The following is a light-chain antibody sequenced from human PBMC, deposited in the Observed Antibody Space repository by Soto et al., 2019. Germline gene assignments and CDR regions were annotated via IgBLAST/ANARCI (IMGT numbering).Light chain of an antibody. Sequence: EMVLTQSPGTLSLSPGEGTTLSCTTSQSVSSTYFAWYQQKPGQAPRLVIYGASNRATGIPDRFSGSGSGTDFTLTISRLEPEDFAMDYCQQYDSSPPGYTFGQGTKLEIK. CDR3: QQYDSSPPGYT. CDR1: QSVSSTY. CDR2: GAS. V-gene: IGKV3-20*01. J-gene: IGKJ2*01.